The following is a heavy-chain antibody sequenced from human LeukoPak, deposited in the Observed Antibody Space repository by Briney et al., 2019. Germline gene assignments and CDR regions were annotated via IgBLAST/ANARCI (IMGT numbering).Heavy chain of an antibody. Sequence: ASVEVSCKASGYTFTSYGISWVRQAPGQGLEWMGWISAYNGNTNYAQKLQGRVTMTTDTSTSTAYMELRSLRSDDTAVYYCAREQLLWFGESSYGMDVWGQGTTVTVSS. J-gene: IGHJ6*02. CDR1: GYTFTSYG. CDR2: ISAYNGNT. V-gene: IGHV1-18*01. CDR3: AREQLLWFGESSYGMDV. D-gene: IGHD3-10*01.